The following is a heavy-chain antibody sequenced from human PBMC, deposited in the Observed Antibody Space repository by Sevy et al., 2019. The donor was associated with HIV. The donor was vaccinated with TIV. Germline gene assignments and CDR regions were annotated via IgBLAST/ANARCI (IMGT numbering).Heavy chain of an antibody. CDR1: GFTFGDYC. D-gene: IGHD6-13*01. Sequence: GGSLRLSCTASGFTFGDYCMSWVRQAPGKGLEWVAFLESDVYGGTVDHAASVRGRFVISRDDSKTIAYLQMNDLKTDDTGVYYCTPWKAAQSIFDYWGQGALVTVSS. V-gene: IGHV3-49*04. CDR2: LESDVYGGTV. CDR3: TPWKAAQSIFDY. J-gene: IGHJ4*02.